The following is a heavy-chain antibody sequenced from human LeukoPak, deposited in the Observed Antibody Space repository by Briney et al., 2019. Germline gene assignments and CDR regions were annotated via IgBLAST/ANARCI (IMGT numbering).Heavy chain of an antibody. V-gene: IGHV3-23*01. CDR3: ASSQRINACFDY. Sequence: GGSLRLSCAASGLTFSNYAMSWVRQAPGKGLEWVSTIGGSGDSTYYANSVRGRFTISRDNSKDTLYLQMNSLRAGDTAVYYCASSQRINACFDYWGQGTLVSVSS. D-gene: IGHD6-25*01. CDR1: GLTFSNYA. CDR2: IGGSGDST. J-gene: IGHJ4*02.